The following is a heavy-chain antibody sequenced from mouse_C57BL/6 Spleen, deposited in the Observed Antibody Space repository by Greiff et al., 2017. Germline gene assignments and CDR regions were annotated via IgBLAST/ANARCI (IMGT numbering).Heavy chain of an antibody. Sequence: EVQLQQPGAELVMPGASVKISCKASGYSFTDYNMNWVKQSNGKSLEWIGVINPNYGTTSYNQKFKGKATLTVDQSSSTAYMQLNSLTSEDSAVYYCARSGKWLHYFDYWGQGTTLTVSS. CDR3: ARSGKWLHYFDY. D-gene: IGHD2-2*01. J-gene: IGHJ2*01. CDR1: GYSFTDYN. V-gene: IGHV1-39*01. CDR2: INPNYGTT.